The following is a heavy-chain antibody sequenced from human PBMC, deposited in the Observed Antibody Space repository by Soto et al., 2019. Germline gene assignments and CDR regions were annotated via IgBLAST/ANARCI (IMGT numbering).Heavy chain of an antibody. V-gene: IGHV3-23*01. D-gene: IGHD6-19*01. CDR2: ISGSGGST. Sequence: GGSLRLSCAASGFTFSSYAMSWVRQAPGKGLEWVSAISGSGGSTYYADSVKGRFTISRDNSKNTLYLQMNSLRAEDTAVYYCAKAPGYSSGWYEGDAFDIWGQGTMVTVSS. CDR3: AKAPGYSSGWYEGDAFDI. CDR1: GFTFSSYA. J-gene: IGHJ3*02.